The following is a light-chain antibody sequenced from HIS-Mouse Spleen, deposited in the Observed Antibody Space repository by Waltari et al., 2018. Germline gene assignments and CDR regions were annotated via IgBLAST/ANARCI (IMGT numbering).Light chain of an antibody. J-gene: IGKJ1*01. V-gene: IGKV3-15*01. CDR2: GAS. CDR3: QQYNNWPRT. CDR1: QSVSSN. Sequence: EIVMTPSPATLSLSPGETSTLSCRASQSVSSNLAWYQQKPGQAHRLLIYGASTRATGIPARFSGSGSGTEFTLTISSMQSEDFAVYYCQQYNNWPRTFGQGTKVEIK.